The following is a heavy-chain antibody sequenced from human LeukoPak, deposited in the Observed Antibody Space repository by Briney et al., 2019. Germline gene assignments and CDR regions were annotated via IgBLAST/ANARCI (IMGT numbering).Heavy chain of an antibody. D-gene: IGHD2-2*02. Sequence: SETLSLTCAVYGGSFSGYYWSWIRQPPGKGLEWIGEINHSGSTNYNPSLKSRVTISVDTSKNQFSLKLSSVTAADTAVYYCARIQLGYCSSTSCYNLPGVRFDPRGQGTLVTVSS. CDR1: GGSFSGYY. V-gene: IGHV4-34*01. CDR3: ARIQLGYCSSTSCYNLPGVRFDP. J-gene: IGHJ5*02. CDR2: INHSGST.